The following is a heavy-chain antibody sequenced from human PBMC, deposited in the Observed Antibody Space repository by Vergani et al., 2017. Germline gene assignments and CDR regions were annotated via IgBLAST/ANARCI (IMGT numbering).Heavy chain of an antibody. V-gene: IGHV4-4*07. CDR3: ARDDVTTGEVTFDY. J-gene: IGHJ4*02. CDR2: IYSNGNS. CDR1: GASISSYY. D-gene: IGHD1-1*01. Sequence: QVQLQESGPGLLKPSDTLSLTCTVSGASISSYYWSWIRQPAGKGLDWIGRIYSNGNSDSNPSLKSPLTMSRDTSKNNLSLNLRSVTAADTAMYYCARDDVTTGEVTFDYWGKGLLVTVSS.